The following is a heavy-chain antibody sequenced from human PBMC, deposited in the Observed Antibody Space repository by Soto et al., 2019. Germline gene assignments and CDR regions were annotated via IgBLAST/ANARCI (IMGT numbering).Heavy chain of an antibody. CDR2: IIPKLGSA. V-gene: IGHV1-69*13. CDR1: GGGNLRDYR. CDR3: SRGGEGYRDGAAY. J-gene: IGHJ4*02. Sequence: SVKVSCKASGGGNLRDYRTTWVRRAPGQGLEWMGGIIPKLGSANYAQKFQGRVTITADESTNSVYMELRSLRSDDTAVYYFSRGGEGYRDGAAYWGQGTPVT. D-gene: IGHD4-4*01.